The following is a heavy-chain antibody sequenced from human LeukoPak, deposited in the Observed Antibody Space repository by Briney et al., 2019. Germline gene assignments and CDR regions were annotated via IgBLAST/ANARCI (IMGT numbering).Heavy chain of an antibody. CDR1: GFTFSSYG. V-gene: IGHV3-33*01. D-gene: IGHD3-22*01. CDR2: IWYDGSNK. J-gene: IGHJ4*02. Sequence: GRSLRPSCAASGFTFSSYGMHWVRQAPGKGLEWVALIWYDGSNKYYADSVKGRFTISRDNSKNTLYLQMNSLRAEDTAVYYCARALFNYDSSGLTYWGQGTLVTVSS. CDR3: ARALFNYDSSGLTY.